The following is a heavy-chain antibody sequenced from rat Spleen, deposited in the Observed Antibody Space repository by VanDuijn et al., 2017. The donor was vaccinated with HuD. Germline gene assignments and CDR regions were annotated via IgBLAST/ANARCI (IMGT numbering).Heavy chain of an antibody. J-gene: IGHJ2*01. D-gene: IGHD4-3*01. CDR2: VNTGSGGT. Sequence: QVQLQQSGAELAKPGSSVKISCKASGYTFTSYYISWIKQATGQGLEYIGYVNTGSGGTNYNEKFKGKATLTVDKSSSTAFMQLSSLTPDDSAVYYCARGGIRVFGLGYFDYWGQGVMVTVSS. V-gene: IGHV1-43*01. CDR3: ARGGIRVFGLGYFDY. CDR1: GYTFTSYY.